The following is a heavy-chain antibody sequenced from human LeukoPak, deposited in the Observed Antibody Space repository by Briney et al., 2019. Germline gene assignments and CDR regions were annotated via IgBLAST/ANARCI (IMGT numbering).Heavy chain of an antibody. Sequence: GGSLRLSCAASGFTFDDYAMHWVRQAPGKGLEWVSLITWDGGSTYYTDSVQGRFTISRDNSKNSLFLQMNSLRTEDTALYYCTKDSYGSRSYTFDYWGQGALVTVSS. D-gene: IGHD3-10*01. J-gene: IGHJ4*02. V-gene: IGHV3-43D*03. CDR3: TKDSYGSRSYTFDY. CDR1: GFTFDDYA. CDR2: ITWDGGST.